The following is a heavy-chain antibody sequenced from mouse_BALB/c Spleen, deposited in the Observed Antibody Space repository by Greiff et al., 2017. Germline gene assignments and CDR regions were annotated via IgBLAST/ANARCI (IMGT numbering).Heavy chain of an antibody. CDR2: INPSTGYT. V-gene: IGHV1-7*01. J-gene: IGHJ4*01. CDR1: GYTFTSYW. CDR3: ARGANYYGSSYAMDY. Sequence: QVQLQQSGAELAKPGASVKMSCKASGYTFTSYWMHWVKQRPGQGLEWIGYINPSTGYTEYNQKFKDKATLTADKSSSTAYMQLSSLTSEDSAVYYCARGANYYGSSYAMDYWGQGTSVTVSS. D-gene: IGHD1-1*01.